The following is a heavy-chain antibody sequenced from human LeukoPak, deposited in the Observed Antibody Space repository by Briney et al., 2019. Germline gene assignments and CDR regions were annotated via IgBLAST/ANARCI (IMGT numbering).Heavy chain of an antibody. D-gene: IGHD5-12*01. J-gene: IGHJ4*02. CDR2: ISSSGSTI. V-gene: IGHV3-48*01. Sequence: GGSLRLSCVASGFTFSSYSMNWVRQAPGKGLEWVSYISSSGSTIYYADSVKGRFTISRDNTKNSLYLQMNSLRADDTAVYYCARDREWLRSYYFDYWGQGTLVTVSS. CDR1: GFTFSSYS. CDR3: ARDREWLRSYYFDY.